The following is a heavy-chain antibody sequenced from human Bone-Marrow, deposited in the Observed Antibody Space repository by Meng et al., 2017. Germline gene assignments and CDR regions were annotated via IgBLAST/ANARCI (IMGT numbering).Heavy chain of an antibody. V-gene: IGHV4-4*02. Sequence: VQLQESGPELVKPSGTLSLTCAVYSGAINSSNWWGWIRQPPGKGLEWIGEIYHSGSTNYNPSLKSRVTISVEKSNNQFSLKLNSVTAADTAVYYCASDGRTYSSNWDPINWFDPWGQGTLVTVSS. D-gene: IGHD6-13*01. CDR3: ASDGRTYSSNWDPINWFDP. CDR1: SGAINSSNW. CDR2: IYHSGST. J-gene: IGHJ5*02.